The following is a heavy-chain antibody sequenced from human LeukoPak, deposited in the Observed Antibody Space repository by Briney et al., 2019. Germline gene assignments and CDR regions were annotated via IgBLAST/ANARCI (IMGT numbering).Heavy chain of an antibody. CDR1: GFTVSSNY. Sequence: GGSLRLSCAASGFTVSSNYMSWVRQAPGKGLEWVSVIYSGGSTYYADSVKGRFTISRDNSKNTLYLQMNSLKTEDTAVYYCTREGYYGSGSPHFDYWGQGTLVTVSS. D-gene: IGHD3-10*01. J-gene: IGHJ4*02. CDR3: TREGYYGSGSPHFDY. CDR2: IYSGGST. V-gene: IGHV3-53*01.